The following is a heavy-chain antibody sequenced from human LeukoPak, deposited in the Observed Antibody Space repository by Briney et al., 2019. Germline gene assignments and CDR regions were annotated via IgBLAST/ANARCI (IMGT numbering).Heavy chain of an antibody. CDR1: GGSINSY. CDR3: AGTKWFGELLTYGWFDP. J-gene: IGHJ5*02. V-gene: IGHV4-4*07. Sequence: SETLSLTCTVSGGSINSYWSWIRQPAGKGLEWIGRIYTSGSTNYNPSLKSRVTISVDTSKNQFSLKLSSVTAADTAVYYCAGTKWFGELLTYGWFDPWGQGTLVTVSS. D-gene: IGHD3-10*01. CDR2: IYTSGST.